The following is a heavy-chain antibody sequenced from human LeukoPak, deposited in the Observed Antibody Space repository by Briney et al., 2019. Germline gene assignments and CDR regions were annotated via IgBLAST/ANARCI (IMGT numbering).Heavy chain of an antibody. CDR2: ISSSSSYI. D-gene: IGHD3-3*01. J-gene: IGHJ5*02. CDR1: GFTFSSYS. CDR3: ASTAYDFHPSA. V-gene: IGHV3-21*01. Sequence: GGSLGLSCAASGFTFSSYSMNWVRQAPGKGLEWVSSISSSSSYIYYADSVKGRFTISRDNAKNSLYLQMNSLRTEDTAVYYCASTAYDFHPSAWGQGTLVTVSS.